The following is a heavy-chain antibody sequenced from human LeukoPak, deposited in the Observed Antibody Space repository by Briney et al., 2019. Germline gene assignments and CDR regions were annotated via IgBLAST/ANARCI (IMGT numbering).Heavy chain of an antibody. CDR3: AKAMNYYGSGSADAFDI. Sequence: GGSLRLSCAASGFTFSSYAMSWVRQAPGGGLGWVSAISGSGGITYNADSVKGRFTIARDNPKNTLYLQMNSLRAEDTAVYYCAKAMNYYGSGSADAFDIWGQGTLVTVSS. V-gene: IGHV3-23*01. CDR1: GFTFSSYA. J-gene: IGHJ3*02. D-gene: IGHD3-10*01. CDR2: ISGSGGIT.